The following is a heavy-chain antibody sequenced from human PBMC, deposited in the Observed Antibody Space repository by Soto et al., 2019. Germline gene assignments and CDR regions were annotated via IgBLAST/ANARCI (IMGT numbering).Heavy chain of an antibody. CDR3: ARTSGYSYGYGYYYYGMDV. Sequence: QVQLVQSGAEVKKPGSSVKVSCKASGGTFSSYAISWVRQAPGQGLEWMGGIIPIFGTANYAQKFQGRVTITADEFTSTAYMELSSLRSEDTAVYYCARTSGYSYGYGYYYYGMDVWGQGTTVTVSS. J-gene: IGHJ6*02. CDR2: IIPIFGTA. CDR1: GGTFSSYA. V-gene: IGHV1-69*12. D-gene: IGHD5-18*01.